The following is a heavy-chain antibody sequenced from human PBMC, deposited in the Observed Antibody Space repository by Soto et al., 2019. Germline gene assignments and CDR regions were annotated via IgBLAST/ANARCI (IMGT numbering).Heavy chain of an antibody. V-gene: IGHV4-59*01. CDR1: GGSISSYY. CDR3: ARSEWGQTPYYYYGMDV. CDR2: IYYSGST. Sequence: SETLSLTCTVSGGSISSYYWSWIRQPPGKGLEWIGYIYYSGSTNYNPSLKSRVTISVDTSKNQFSLKLSSVTAADTAVYYCARSEWGQTPYYYYGMDVWGQGTTVTVSS. D-gene: IGHD1-26*01. J-gene: IGHJ6*02.